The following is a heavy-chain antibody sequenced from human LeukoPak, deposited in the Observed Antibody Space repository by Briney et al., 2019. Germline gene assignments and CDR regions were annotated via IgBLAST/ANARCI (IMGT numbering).Heavy chain of an antibody. J-gene: IGHJ4*02. Sequence: GGSLRLSCAASGFTFSGSAMHWVRQASGIGLEWVGRIRSKTNSYATSYAASVKGRFALSRDDSKNTAYLQMNSLKTEDTAVYYCTRYNVGFESWGQGTLVTVSS. V-gene: IGHV3-73*01. CDR3: TRYNVGFES. CDR1: GFTFSGSA. D-gene: IGHD1-1*01. CDR2: IRSKTNSYAT.